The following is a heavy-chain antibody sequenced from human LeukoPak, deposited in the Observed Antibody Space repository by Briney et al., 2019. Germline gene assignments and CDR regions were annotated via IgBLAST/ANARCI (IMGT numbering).Heavy chain of an antibody. CDR3: VRVWCSGGSCYSSRGAFDI. J-gene: IGHJ3*02. D-gene: IGHD2-15*01. CDR2: IIPIFGTA. V-gene: IGHV1-69*13. CDR1: GGTFSSNT. Sequence: SVKVSCKASGGTFSSNTISWVRQAPGQGLECMGGIIPIFGTANYAQKFQGRVTITADESTSTAYMELSSLRYEDTAVYYCVRVWCSGGSCYSSRGAFDIWGQGTMVTVSS.